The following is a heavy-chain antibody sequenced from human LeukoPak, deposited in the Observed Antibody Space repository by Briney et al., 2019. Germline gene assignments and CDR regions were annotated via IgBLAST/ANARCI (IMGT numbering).Heavy chain of an antibody. J-gene: IGHJ4*02. CDR2: IYYTGST. Sequence: PSETLSLTSTVSGASISSSYWTWIRPPPGGGLEWIGYIYYTGSTNYNPSLKSRGTISLDTSKNQFSLKLSSVTAADTAVYYCARTSGSGGANYWGQGNLVTVSS. CDR3: ARTSGSGGANY. V-gene: IGHV4-59*01. CDR1: GASISSSY. D-gene: IGHD1-26*01.